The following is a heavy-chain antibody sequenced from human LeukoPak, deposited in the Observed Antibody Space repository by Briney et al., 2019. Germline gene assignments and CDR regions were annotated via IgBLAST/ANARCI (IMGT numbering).Heavy chain of an antibody. D-gene: IGHD3-3*01. Sequence: SVKVSCKASGGTFSSYAISWVRQAPGQGLEWMGGIIPIFGTANYAQKFQGRVTITADESTSTAHMELSSLRSEDTAVYYCASETYDFRFDPWGQGTLVTVSS. CDR2: IIPIFGTA. V-gene: IGHV1-69*13. CDR1: GGTFSSYA. J-gene: IGHJ5*02. CDR3: ASETYDFRFDP.